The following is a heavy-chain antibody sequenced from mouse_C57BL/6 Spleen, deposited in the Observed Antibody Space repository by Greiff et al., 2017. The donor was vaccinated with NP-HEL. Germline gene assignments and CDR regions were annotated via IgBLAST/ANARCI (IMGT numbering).Heavy chain of an antibody. CDR3: APITTVVPFAY. D-gene: IGHD1-1*01. CDR2: ISNGGGST. V-gene: IGHV5-12*01. J-gene: IGHJ3*01. CDR1: GFTFSDYY. Sequence: EVHLVESGGGLVQPGGSLKLSCAASGFTFSDYYMYWVRQTPEKRLEWVACISNGGGSTYYPDTVKGRFTISRDNAKNTLYLQMSRLKSEDTAMYYCAPITTVVPFAYWGQGTLVTVSA.